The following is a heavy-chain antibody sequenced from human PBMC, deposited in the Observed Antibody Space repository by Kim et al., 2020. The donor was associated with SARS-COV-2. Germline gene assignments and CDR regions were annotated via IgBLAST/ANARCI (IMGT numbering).Heavy chain of an antibody. J-gene: IGHJ6*02. Sequence: AASVKGRYTISRDDSKNTAYLQMSSLTTEDASVYYCTRQAKGYYGGMDVWGQGTTVTVSS. CDR3: TRQAKGYYGGMDV. V-gene: IGHV3-73*01.